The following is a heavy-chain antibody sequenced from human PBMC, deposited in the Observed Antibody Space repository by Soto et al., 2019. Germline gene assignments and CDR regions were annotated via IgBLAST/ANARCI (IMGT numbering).Heavy chain of an antibody. V-gene: IGHV3-13*01. J-gene: IGHJ6*02. Sequence: GGSLRLSGAASGLTFSRYDMHWVRQATGKGLEWVSCIGTAGDTYYPGSVKGRFTISRENAKNSLYLQMNSLRAEDTAVYYCVRGGAYYRMHVWGPGTPATLPS. CDR1: GLTFSRYD. CDR3: VRGGAYYRMHV. CDR2: IGTAGDT. D-gene: IGHD6-25*01.